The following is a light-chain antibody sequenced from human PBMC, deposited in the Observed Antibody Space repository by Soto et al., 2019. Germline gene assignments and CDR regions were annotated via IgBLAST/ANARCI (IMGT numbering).Light chain of an antibody. J-gene: IGKJ4*01. CDR3: MQATQFPLT. CDR2: MIS. CDR1: QSLVHRDGNTY. V-gene: IGKV2-24*01. Sequence: DIVMTQTPLSSPVTLGQPASISCSSSQSLVHRDGNTYLSWLQQRPGQPPRLLIYMISERFSGVPDRFSGSGAGTDFTLKISGVEAEDVGIYYCMQATQFPLTFGGGTKVEIK.